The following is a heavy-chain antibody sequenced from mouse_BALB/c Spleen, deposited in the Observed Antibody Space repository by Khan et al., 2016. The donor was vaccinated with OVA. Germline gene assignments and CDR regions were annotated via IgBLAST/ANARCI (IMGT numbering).Heavy chain of an antibody. J-gene: IGHJ3*01. D-gene: IGHD2-14*01. CDR2: INPSNGYT. Sequence: QVQLKQSGAELARPGASVKMSCKASGYTFTSYTIHWIKKRPGQGLEWIGYINPSNGYTNYNQKFNDKATLTTDKSSTTAYLQRLSLTSDDSSVYNCVRDGTYHRNDGWFAYWGQGTLVTVSA. CDR1: GYTFTSYT. CDR3: VRDGTYHRNDGWFAY. V-gene: IGHV1-4*01.